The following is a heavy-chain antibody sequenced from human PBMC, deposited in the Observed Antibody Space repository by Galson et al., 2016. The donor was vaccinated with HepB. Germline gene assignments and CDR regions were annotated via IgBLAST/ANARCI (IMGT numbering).Heavy chain of an antibody. D-gene: IGHD5-12*01. CDR2: IYPGDSES. Sequence: QSGAEVKRPGESLTISCKTTVFRFTTYWIAWVRQVPGEGLAWMGIIYPGDSESRYSPPFQGQVTFSVDRSINTAFLHWSSLKASDTAIYYCARLLPLGKNSAYDGGGFDPWGQGTLVTVSS. CDR3: ARLLPLGKNSAYDGGGFDP. J-gene: IGHJ5*02. CDR1: VFRFTTYW. V-gene: IGHV5-51*03.